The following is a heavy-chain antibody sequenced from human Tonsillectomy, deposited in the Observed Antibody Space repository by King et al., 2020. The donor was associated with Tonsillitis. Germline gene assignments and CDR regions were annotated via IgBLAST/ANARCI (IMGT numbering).Heavy chain of an antibody. CDR3: ARVLCGGSCSNFDS. J-gene: IGHJ4*02. V-gene: IGHV3-11*05. Sequence: VQLVESGVGLVKPGGSLRLSCAASGFIFGDYYMSWIRQAPGKGLEWVSYISSSSIYINYADSVKGRFTISRDNAKNSLYLQMNSLRAEDTAVYYCARVLCGGSCSNFDSWGQGNLVTVSS. CDR1: GFIFGDYY. D-gene: IGHD2-15*01. CDR2: ISSSSIYI.